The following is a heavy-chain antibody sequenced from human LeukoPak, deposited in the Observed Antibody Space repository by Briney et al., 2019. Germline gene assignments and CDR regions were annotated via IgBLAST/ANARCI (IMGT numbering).Heavy chain of an antibody. CDR2: IYHSGST. CDR1: GGSISSSNW. J-gene: IGHJ6*02. CDR3: ARVPRYCSSTSCSDYYYCYGMDV. Sequence: PSGTLSLTCAVSGGSISSSNWWSWVRQPPGKGLEWIGEIYHSGSTNYNPSLKSRVTISVDKSKNQFSLKLSSVTAADTAVYYCARVPRYCSSTSCSDYYYCYGMDVWGQETTVTVSS. V-gene: IGHV4-4*02. D-gene: IGHD2-2*01.